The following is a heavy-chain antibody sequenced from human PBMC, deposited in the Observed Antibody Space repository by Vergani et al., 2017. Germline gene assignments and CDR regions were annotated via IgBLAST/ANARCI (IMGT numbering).Heavy chain of an antibody. CDR2: ISGSGGST. J-gene: IGHJ4*02. CDR3: AKGFVRRDYFDY. Sequence: VQLVESGGGVVQPGRSLRLSCAASGFTFSSYGMHWVRQAPGKGLEWVSAISGSGGSTYYADSVKGRFTISRDNSKNTLYLQMNSLRAEDTAVYYCAKGFVRRDYFDYWGQGTLVTVSS. V-gene: IGHV3-23*04. CDR1: GFTFSSYG.